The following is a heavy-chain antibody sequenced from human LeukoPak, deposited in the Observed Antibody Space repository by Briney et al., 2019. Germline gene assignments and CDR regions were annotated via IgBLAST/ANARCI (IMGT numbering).Heavy chain of an antibody. CDR1: GYTFTSYG. D-gene: IGHD3-22*01. CDR2: ISAYNGNT. Sequence: ASVKVSCKASGYTFTSYGISWVRQAPGQGLEWMGWISAYNGNTNYAQKLQGRVTMTIDTSTSTAYMELRSLRSDDTAVYYCARDIPLLFRYYYDSSGYKPFDYWGQGTLVTVPS. CDR3: ARDIPLLFRYYYDSSGYKPFDY. J-gene: IGHJ4*02. V-gene: IGHV1-18*01.